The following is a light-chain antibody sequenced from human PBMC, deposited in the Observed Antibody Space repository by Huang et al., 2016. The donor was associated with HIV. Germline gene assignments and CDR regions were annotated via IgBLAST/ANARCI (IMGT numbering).Light chain of an antibody. V-gene: IGKV3-15*01. J-gene: IGKJ4*01. CDR3: QQYNNWPLT. CDR2: GAS. CDR1: QSISAN. Sequence: EIVMTQSPATLSVSPGERATLSCGASQSISANLAWYPQKPGQAPRLLIYGASSRATDIPARFSGSGSGTDFTLTISSLQSEDFAVYYCQQYNNWPLTFGGGTKVEMK.